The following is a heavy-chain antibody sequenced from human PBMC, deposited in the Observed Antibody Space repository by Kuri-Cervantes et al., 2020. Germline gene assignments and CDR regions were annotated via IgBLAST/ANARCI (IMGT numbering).Heavy chain of an antibody. J-gene: IGHJ4*02. CDR1: GYSISSGYY. Sequence: GSLRLSCAVSGYSISSGYYWGWIRQPPGKGLEWIGSIYHSGSTYYNPSLKSRVSISVDTSKNQFSLKLISVTSADTALYYCARGKGGYSYGYGYWGQGTLVTVSS. D-gene: IGHD5-18*01. V-gene: IGHV4-38-2*01. CDR2: IYHSGST. CDR3: ARGKGGYSYGYGY.